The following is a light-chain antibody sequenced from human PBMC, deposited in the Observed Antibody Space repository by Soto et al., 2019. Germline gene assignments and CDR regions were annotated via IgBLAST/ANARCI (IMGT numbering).Light chain of an antibody. Sequence: DIQMTQSPSSLSASVGDRVTITCRASQSISTYLNWYQQHPGKAPKLLIYAASNLQSGVPSRFSGSGSGTDFTLTISSLQPEDFATYYCQESYSTTFGRGTKVEIK. CDR2: AAS. J-gene: IGKJ1*01. CDR3: QESYSTT. CDR1: QSISTY. V-gene: IGKV1-39*01.